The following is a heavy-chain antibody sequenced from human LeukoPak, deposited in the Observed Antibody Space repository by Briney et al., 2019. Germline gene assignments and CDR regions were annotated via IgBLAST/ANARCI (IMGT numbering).Heavy chain of an antibody. CDR1: GITIGDYG. V-gene: IGHV3-20*04. CDR3: ARDLSSSWYSLGF. D-gene: IGHD6-13*01. Sequence: SLILSCTDAGITIGDYGMCLVRPAPGKRQELVASINWDGGATAYADSVKGRFTIYRDNAKNSVFLQMSSLRADDTALYFCARDLSSSWYSLGFWGQGTLVTVSS. J-gene: IGHJ4*02. CDR2: INWDGGAT.